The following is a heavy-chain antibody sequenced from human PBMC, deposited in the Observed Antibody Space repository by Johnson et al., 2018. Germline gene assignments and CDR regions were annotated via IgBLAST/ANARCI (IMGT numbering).Heavy chain of an antibody. D-gene: IGHD6-13*01. Sequence: VQLVESGGGVVQPGRSLRLSCAASGFTFSSYAMHWVRQAPGKGLEWLAVISYEGSNKYYADSVQGRFTISRAKSKNTLYLQMNSLRAEETAVYYCARDSCAYSSSCQKVAFDIWGQGTMVTVSS. J-gene: IGHJ3*02. CDR3: ARDSCAYSSSCQKVAFDI. V-gene: IGHV3-30-3*01. CDR1: GFTFSSYA. CDR2: ISYEGSNK.